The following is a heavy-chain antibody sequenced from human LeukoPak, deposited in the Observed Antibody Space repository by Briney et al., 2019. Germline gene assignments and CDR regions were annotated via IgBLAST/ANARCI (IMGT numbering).Heavy chain of an antibody. Sequence: SVKVSCKASGGTFSTYAISWVRQAPRQGLEWMGRVIPSLDIANYAQKFEGRVTITADKATSTAYMELSNPRSDDTAVYYCARQYCGGDCPYFDYWGQGTLVTVSS. D-gene: IGHD2-21*02. CDR2: VIPSLDIA. V-gene: IGHV1-69*04. CDR1: GGTFSTYA. J-gene: IGHJ4*02. CDR3: ARQYCGGDCPYFDY.